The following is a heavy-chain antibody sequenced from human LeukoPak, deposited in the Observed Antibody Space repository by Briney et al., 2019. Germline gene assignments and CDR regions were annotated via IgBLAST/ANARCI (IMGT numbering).Heavy chain of an antibody. CDR2: IIPIFGTA. CDR3: ARGYRWELLHYFDY. Sequence: SVKVSCKASGGTFSSYAISWVRQAPGQGLEWMGGIIPIFGTANYAQKFQGRVTITADKSTSTAYMELSSLRSEDTAVYYCARGYRWELLHYFDYWGQGTLVTVSS. CDR1: GGTFSSYA. D-gene: IGHD1-26*01. J-gene: IGHJ4*02. V-gene: IGHV1-69*06.